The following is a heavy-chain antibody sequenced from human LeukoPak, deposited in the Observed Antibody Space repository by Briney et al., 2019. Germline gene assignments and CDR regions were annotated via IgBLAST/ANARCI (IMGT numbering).Heavy chain of an antibody. Sequence: PGGSLRLSCAASGFTFSGYAMSWVRQAPGKGLEWVSAISGSGGSTYYADSVKGRFTISRDNSKNTLYLQMNSLRAEDTAVYYCANTGYCSSTSCYINYFDYWGQGTLVTVSS. CDR1: GFTFSGYA. J-gene: IGHJ4*02. V-gene: IGHV3-23*01. CDR3: ANTGYCSSTSCYINYFDY. CDR2: ISGSGGST. D-gene: IGHD2-2*02.